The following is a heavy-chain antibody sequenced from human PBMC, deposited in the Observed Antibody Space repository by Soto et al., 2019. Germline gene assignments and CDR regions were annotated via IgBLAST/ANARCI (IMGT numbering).Heavy chain of an antibody. J-gene: IGHJ3*02. CDR2: INHSGST. Sequence: SETLSLTCAVYGGSFSGYYWSWIRQPPGKGLEWIGEINHSGSTNYNPSLKSRVTISVDTSKNQFSLKLSSVTAADTAVYYCARDRPPSAFDIWGQGTMVTVSS. CDR3: ARDRPPSAFDI. CDR1: GGSFSGYY. V-gene: IGHV4-34*01.